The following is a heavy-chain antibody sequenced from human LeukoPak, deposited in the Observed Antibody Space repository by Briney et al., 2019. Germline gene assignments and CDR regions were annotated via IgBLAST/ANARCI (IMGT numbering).Heavy chain of an antibody. CDR2: INSNGGST. CDR1: GFTFSTYF. D-gene: IGHD6-6*01. J-gene: IGHJ4*02. V-gene: IGHV3-64*01. CDR3: ARGGVYASSSLGDY. Sequence: PGGSLRLSCAAPGFTFSTYFMHWVRQAPGKGLEYVSGINSNGGSTYYANSVKGRFTISRDNFQNTLYLQMGSLTTEDMAVYYCARGGVYASSSLGDYWGQGTLVTVSS.